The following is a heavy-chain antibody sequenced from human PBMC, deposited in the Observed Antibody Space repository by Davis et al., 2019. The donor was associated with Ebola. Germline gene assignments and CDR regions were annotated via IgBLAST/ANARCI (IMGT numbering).Heavy chain of an antibody. J-gene: IGHJ4*02. V-gene: IGHV3-7*01. CDR3: ATQIVGALNY. CDR1: GFSFSSYW. CDR2: IKQDGSEK. D-gene: IGHD1-26*01. Sequence: PGGSLRLSCAASGFSFSSYWMSWVRQAPGKGLEWVASIKQDGSEKYYVDSVKGRFTISRDNAKNSLYLQMNSLRAEDTAVYYCATQIVGALNYWGQGTLVTVSS.